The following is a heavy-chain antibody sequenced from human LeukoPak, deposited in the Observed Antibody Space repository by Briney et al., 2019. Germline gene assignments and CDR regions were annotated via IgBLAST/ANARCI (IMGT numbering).Heavy chain of an antibody. CDR1: GYTFTSYG. CDR3: ARDGENYGGNSNYFDY. J-gene: IGHJ4*02. V-gene: IGHV1-18*01. CDR2: ISAYNGNT. D-gene: IGHD4-23*01. Sequence: ASVKVSCKASGYTFTSYGISWLRQAPGQGLEWMGWISAYNGNTSYAQKFQGRVTMTRDTSTSTVYMELSSLRSEDTAVYYCARDGENYGGNSNYFDYWGQGTLVTVSS.